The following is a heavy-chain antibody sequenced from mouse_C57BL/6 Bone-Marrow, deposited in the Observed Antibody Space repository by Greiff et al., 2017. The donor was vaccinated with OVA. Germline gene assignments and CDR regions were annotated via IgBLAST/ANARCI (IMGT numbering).Heavy chain of an antibody. D-gene: IGHD2-4*01. Sequence: EVKVEESGPGLVKPSQSLSLTCSVTGYSITSGYYWNWIRQFPGNKLEWMGYISYDGSNNYNPSLKNRISITRDTSKNQFFLKLNSVTTEDTATYYCASDDYDVFYAMDYWGQGTSVTVSS. CDR2: ISYDGSN. CDR1: GYSITSGYY. J-gene: IGHJ4*01. CDR3: ASDDYDVFYAMDY. V-gene: IGHV3-6*01.